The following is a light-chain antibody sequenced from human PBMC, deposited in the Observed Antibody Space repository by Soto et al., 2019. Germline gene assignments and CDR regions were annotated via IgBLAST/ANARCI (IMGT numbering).Light chain of an antibody. CDR3: QQSFRARS. Sequence: GYRVTITCRASQSISGYLNWYQQKPGKAPDLLIYAASTLQSGVPSRFSASGFGTEFTLTITSLQPEDLATYYCQQSFRARSFGQGTRV. CDR1: QSISGY. CDR2: AAS. J-gene: IGKJ1*01. V-gene: IGKV1-39*01.